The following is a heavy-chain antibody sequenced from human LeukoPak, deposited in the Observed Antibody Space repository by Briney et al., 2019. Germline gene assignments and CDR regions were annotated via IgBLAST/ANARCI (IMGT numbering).Heavy chain of an antibody. D-gene: IGHD3-3*01. V-gene: IGHV4-39*07. CDR3: ARDVMPRLNWFDP. Sequence: SETLSLTCTVSGGSISSSSYYWGWIRQPPGKGLEWIGSIYYSGSTYYNPSLKSRVTISVDTSKNQFSLKLSSVTAADTAVYYCARDVMPRLNWFDPWGQGTLVTVSS. CDR1: GGSISSSSYY. J-gene: IGHJ5*02. CDR2: IYYSGST.